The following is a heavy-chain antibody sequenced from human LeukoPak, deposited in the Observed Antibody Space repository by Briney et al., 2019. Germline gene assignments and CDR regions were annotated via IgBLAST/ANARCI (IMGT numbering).Heavy chain of an antibody. V-gene: IGHV3-23*01. CDR2: ISGSGGST. CDR1: GFTFSSYA. Sequence: GGSLRLSCAASGFTFSSYAMSWVRQAPGKGLEWVSAISGSGGSTYYADSVKGRFTISRDNSKNTLYLQMNGLRAEDTAVYYCAKNLWELPDPFDYWGQGTLVTVSS. J-gene: IGHJ4*02. CDR3: AKNLWELPDPFDY. D-gene: IGHD1-26*01.